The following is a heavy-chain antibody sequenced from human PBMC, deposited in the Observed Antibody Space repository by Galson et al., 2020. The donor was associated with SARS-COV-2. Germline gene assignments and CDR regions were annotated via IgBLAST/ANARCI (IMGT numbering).Heavy chain of an antibody. CDR1: GPSLTTPGVG. CDR3: THGGLVGKSIGGYQSYSALDI. Sequence: SGPTLVKPTQTLTLTCSISGPSLTTPGVGVGWIRRTPGKALEWLAVIYWNDDKRYSPSLKSRVTITKDTSKNQVVLTMTNMDPVDTATYYCTHGGLVGKSIGGYQSYSALDIWGHGSTVTVSS. D-gene: IGHD2-15*01. CDR2: IYWNDDK. J-gene: IGHJ6*01. V-gene: IGHV2-5*01.